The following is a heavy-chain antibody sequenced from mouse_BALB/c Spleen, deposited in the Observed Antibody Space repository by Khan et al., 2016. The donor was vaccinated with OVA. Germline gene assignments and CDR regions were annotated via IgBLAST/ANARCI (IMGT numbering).Heavy chain of an antibody. CDR2: IDPENGNT. CDR3: ARDGYSPWFAY. Sequence: EVQLQESGAELVRPGALVKLSCKTSGFNIKDYYMHWVKQRPEQGLEWLGWIDPENGNTIYDPKFQGKARITAEISSNTAYLQLSSLTSEDTAVYYCARDGYSPWFAYWGQGTLVTVSA. CDR1: GFNIKDYY. J-gene: IGHJ3*01. V-gene: IGHV14-1*02. D-gene: IGHD2-3*01.